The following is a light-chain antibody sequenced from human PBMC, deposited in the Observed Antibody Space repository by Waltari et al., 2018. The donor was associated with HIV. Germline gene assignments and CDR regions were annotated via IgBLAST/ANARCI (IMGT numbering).Light chain of an antibody. V-gene: IGLV1-44*01. CDR2: TNA. Sequence: QSVLTQPPSASGTPGQRVTISCSGSRSNIGSNRVNWYQQLPGTAPKLLIYTNAQRPSGVPDRLSGSKSGTSASLAISGLQSEDEAHYYCAAWDDSLNGPVFGGGTKLTVL. CDR3: AAWDDSLNGPV. J-gene: IGLJ3*02. CDR1: RSNIGSNR.